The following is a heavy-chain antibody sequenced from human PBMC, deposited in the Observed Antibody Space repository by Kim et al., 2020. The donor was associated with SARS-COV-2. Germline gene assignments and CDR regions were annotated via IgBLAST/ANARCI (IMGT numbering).Heavy chain of an antibody. CDR1: GYTFTSYA. D-gene: IGHD3-10*01. CDR3: ARSKRITMVRGARDYNWFDP. CDR2: INAGNGNT. Sequence: ASVKVSCKASGYTFTSYAMHWVRQAPGQRLEWMGWINAGNGNTKYSQKFQGRVTITRDTSASTAYMELSSLRSEDTAVYYCARSKRITMVRGARDYNWFDPWGQGTLVTVSS. V-gene: IGHV1-3*01. J-gene: IGHJ5*02.